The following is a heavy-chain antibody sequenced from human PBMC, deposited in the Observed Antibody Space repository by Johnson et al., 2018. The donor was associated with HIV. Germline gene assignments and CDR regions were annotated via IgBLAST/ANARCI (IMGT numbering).Heavy chain of an antibody. D-gene: IGHD1-26*01. Sequence: MQLVESGGGLVQPGGSLRLSCAASGFTFSSYDMHWVRQATGKGLEWVSAIGTAGDTYYPGSVKGRFSISRDNAKNTLYLQINSLRVEDTAVYYCAREGAWEVRPGAFDIWGQGTMVTVSS. CDR1: GFTFSSYD. J-gene: IGHJ3*02. CDR2: IGTAGDT. CDR3: AREGAWEVRPGAFDI. V-gene: IGHV3-13*01.